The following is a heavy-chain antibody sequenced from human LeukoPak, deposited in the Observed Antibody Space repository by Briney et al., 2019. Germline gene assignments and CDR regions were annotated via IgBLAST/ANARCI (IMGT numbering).Heavy chain of an antibody. V-gene: IGHV1-2*02. CDR3: ARVRLADERAWAY. D-gene: IGHD3-3*02. CDR2: ITPKSGDT. Sequence: ASVKVSCRASGYTFSDFYIHWVRQAPGQGLEYVGWITPKSGDTYSPQRFQGRVTMTRDASISTAYMELSSLRSDDTAVYFCARVRLADERAWAYWGQGTMVTVSS. J-gene: IGHJ4*02. CDR1: GYTFSDFY.